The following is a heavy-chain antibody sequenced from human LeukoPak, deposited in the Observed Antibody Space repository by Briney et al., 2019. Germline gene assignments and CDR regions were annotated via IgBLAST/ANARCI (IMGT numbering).Heavy chain of an antibody. J-gene: IGHJ4*02. CDR2: LNPGPGGT. Sequence: ASVKVSCKTAGYTFIAYYLHWVRQSPGQGLGWMGWLNPGPGGTLYAQKFQGRVTMTRDMSMTTAYMELTELRSDDTAVYYCAAQRDPRPFDHWGQGTLITVSS. V-gene: IGHV1-2*02. CDR1: GYTFIAYY. D-gene: IGHD5-24*01. CDR3: AAQRDPRPFDH.